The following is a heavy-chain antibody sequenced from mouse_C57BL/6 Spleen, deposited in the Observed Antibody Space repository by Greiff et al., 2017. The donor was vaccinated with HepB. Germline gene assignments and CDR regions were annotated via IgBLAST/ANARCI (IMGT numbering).Heavy chain of an antibody. V-gene: IGHV1-26*01. CDR3: ARPYYDYDGRDAMDY. CDR1: GYTFTDYY. CDR2: INPNNGGT. D-gene: IGHD2-4*01. Sequence: EVQLQQSGPELVKPGASVKISCKASGYTFTDYYMNWVKQSHGKGLEWIGDINPNNGGTSYNQKFKGKATLTVDKSSSTAYMELRSLTSEDSAVYYCARPYYDYDGRDAMDYWGQGTSVTVSS. J-gene: IGHJ4*01.